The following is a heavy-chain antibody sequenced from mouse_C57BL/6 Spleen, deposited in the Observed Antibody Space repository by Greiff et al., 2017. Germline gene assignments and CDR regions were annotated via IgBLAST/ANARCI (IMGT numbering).Heavy chain of an antibody. CDR1: GFTFSDYG. Sequence: EVKLMESGGGLVKPGGSLKLSCAASGFTFSDYGMHWVRQAPEKGLEWVAYISSGSSTIYYADTVKGRFTISRANAKNTLFLQMTSLRSEDTAMYYCARPPAVSNWYFDVWGTGTTVTVSS. J-gene: IGHJ1*03. CDR2: ISSGSSTI. CDR3: ARPPAVSNWYFDV. V-gene: IGHV5-17*01.